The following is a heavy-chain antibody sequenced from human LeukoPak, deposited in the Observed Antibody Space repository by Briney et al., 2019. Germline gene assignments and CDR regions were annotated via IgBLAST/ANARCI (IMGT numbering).Heavy chain of an antibody. V-gene: IGHV3-23*01. CDR1: GFTFSTCA. CDR2: ISESGSGT. Sequence: GGSLRLSCEASGFTFSTCAMSWVRQAPGKGLEWVSAISESGSGTYYADCVKGRFTISRDNSKNTLSLQMNSLRVDDTALYYCAKGVFGVNRAFDYWGQGTLVTVSS. D-gene: IGHD3-3*01. J-gene: IGHJ4*02. CDR3: AKGVFGVNRAFDY.